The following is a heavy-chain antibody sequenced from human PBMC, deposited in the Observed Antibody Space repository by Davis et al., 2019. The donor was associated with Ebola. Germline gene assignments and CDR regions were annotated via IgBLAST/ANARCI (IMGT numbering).Heavy chain of an antibody. J-gene: IGHJ5*02. CDR2: INHSGST. D-gene: IGHD1-26*01. Sequence: PSETLSLTCAVYGGSSSGYYWRWIRQPPGKGLDWIGEINHSGSTNYNPSLKSRVTISVDTSKNQFSLKLSSVTAADTAVYYCARLSWGPYNWFDPWGQGSLVTVSS. V-gene: IGHV4-34*01. CDR1: GGSSSGYY. CDR3: ARLSWGPYNWFDP.